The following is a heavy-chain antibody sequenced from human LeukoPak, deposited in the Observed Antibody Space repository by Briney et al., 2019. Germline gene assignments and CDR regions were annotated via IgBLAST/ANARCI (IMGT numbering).Heavy chain of an antibody. CDR1: GYTFTTYG. V-gene: IGHV1-8*01. CDR2: MSPNSGKT. CDR3: ARGRESSKLTSGFQSFDWLSDSFDL. Sequence: ASVKVSCKASGYTFTTYGINWVRQATGQGLEWMGWMSPNSGKTGYAQKFQGRVTMTKNTSMSTAYMELSSLTSEDTAVYYCARGRESSKLTSGFQSFDWLSDSFDLWGQGTIVTVSS. D-gene: IGHD3-9*01. J-gene: IGHJ3*01.